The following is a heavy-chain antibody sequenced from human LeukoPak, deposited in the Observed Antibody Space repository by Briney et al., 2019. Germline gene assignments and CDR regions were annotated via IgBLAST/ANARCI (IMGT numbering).Heavy chain of an antibody. J-gene: IGHJ5*02. CDR2: INHSGST. Sequence: SETLSLTCAVSGYSISSGYYWGWIRQPPGKGLEWIGEINHSGSTNYNPSLKSRVTISVDTSKNKFSLKLGSVTAADTAVYYCARGGMITFGGVIVRNWFDPWGQGTLVTVSS. CDR3: ARGGMITFGGVIVRNWFDP. V-gene: IGHV4-38-2*01. D-gene: IGHD3-16*02. CDR1: GYSISSGYY.